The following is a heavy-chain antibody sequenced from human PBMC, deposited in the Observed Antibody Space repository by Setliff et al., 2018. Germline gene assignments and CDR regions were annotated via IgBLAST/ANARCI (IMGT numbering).Heavy chain of an antibody. CDR3: SRLVRYCTQTSCQRASGDDY. V-gene: IGHV1-18*01. CDR1: GDTFSSSA. CDR2: ISAYTGNT. Sequence: ASVKVSCKASGDTFSSSAISWVRQAPGQGLEWMGWISAYTGNTYYAPRLQGRVTMTTDTSTTTAYLELRSLTSDDTAVYYCSRLVRYCTQTSCQRASGDDYWGQGTLVTVSS. J-gene: IGHJ4*02. D-gene: IGHD2-2*01.